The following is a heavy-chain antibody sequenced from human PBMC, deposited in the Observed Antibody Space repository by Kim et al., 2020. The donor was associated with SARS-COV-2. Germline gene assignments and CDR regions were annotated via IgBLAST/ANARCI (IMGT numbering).Heavy chain of an antibody. J-gene: IGHJ4*02. CDR1: GGSVSDYY. CDR3: ARVGVESETEHYFDS. Sequence: SETLSLTCTVSGGSVSDYYWSWIRQPPGKGLEWIGYISYTGSTDYSPSLKSRVTISVDTSKNQFSLKLTSVTAADTALYYCARVGVESETEHYFDSWGQGTLVTVSS. V-gene: IGHV4-59*02. CDR2: ISYTGST. D-gene: IGHD3-16*01.